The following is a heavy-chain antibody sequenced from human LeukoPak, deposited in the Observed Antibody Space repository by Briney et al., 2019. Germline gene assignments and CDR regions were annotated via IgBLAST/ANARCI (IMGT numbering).Heavy chain of an antibody. CDR1: GGTFSSYA. D-gene: IGHD6-19*01. Sequence: GASVKVSCKASGGTFSSYAISWVRQAPGQGLEWMGGIIPIFGTANYAQKFQGRVTITADESTSTAYMELSSLRSEDTAVYYCASGRPYSSLDAFDIWGQGTMVTVSS. J-gene: IGHJ3*02. CDR3: ASGRPYSSLDAFDI. V-gene: IGHV1-69*13. CDR2: IIPIFGTA.